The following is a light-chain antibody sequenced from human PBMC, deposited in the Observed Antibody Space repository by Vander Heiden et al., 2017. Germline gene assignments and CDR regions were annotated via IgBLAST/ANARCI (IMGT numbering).Light chain of an antibody. J-gene: IGKJ2*01. CDR3: QQTDNNPSYT. CDR1: QSIGAH. CDR2: GAS. Sequence: IQVSESPSSVSASVGDRITISCRASQSIGAHLNWYHQKPGRAPTLLIHGASNLQNGVSSRFSGSGSGTDFTLTISSLQPEDFATYYCQQTDNNPSYTFGQGTTVE. V-gene: IGKV1-39*01.